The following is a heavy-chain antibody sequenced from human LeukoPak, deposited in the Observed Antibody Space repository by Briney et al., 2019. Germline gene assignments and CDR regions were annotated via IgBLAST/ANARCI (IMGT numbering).Heavy chain of an antibody. CDR1: GYTFTSYG. J-gene: IGHJ3*02. CDR2: ISAYNGNT. V-gene: IGHV1-18*01. Sequence: GASVKVSCKASGYTFTSYGISWVRQAPGQGLEWMGWISAYNGNTNYAQKLQGRVTMTTDTSTSTAYMGLRSLRSDDTAVYYCARDRAQWIQLWVDAFDIWGQGTMVTVSS. D-gene: IGHD5-18*01. CDR3: ARDRAQWIQLWVDAFDI.